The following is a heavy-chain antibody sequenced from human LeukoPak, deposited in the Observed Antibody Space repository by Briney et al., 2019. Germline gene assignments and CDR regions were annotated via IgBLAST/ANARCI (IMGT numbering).Heavy chain of an antibody. Sequence: GGSLRLSCVASGFTFSNYVMSWVRQAPGKGLEWVSDISGSGDSTFYADSVKGRFTISRDNSKNTLYLQMNSLRAEDTAVYYCAKMRWLQYYYFDSWGQGTLVTVSS. D-gene: IGHD5-24*01. CDR2: ISGSGDST. CDR3: AKMRWLQYYYFDS. V-gene: IGHV3-23*01. CDR1: GFTFSNYV. J-gene: IGHJ4*02.